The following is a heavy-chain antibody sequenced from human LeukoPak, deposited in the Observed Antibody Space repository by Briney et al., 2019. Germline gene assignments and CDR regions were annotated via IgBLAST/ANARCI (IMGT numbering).Heavy chain of an antibody. V-gene: IGHV3-23*01. CDR1: GFTFSSCG. CDR2: ISGSGGST. D-gene: IGHD6-13*01. J-gene: IGHJ4*02. CDR3: AKDPLGIADY. Sequence: GGTLRLSCAASGFTFSSCGMSWVRQAPGKGLEWVSAISGSGGSTYYADSVKGRFTISRDNSKNTPYLQMNSLRAEDTAVYYCAKDPLGIADYWGQGTLVTVSS.